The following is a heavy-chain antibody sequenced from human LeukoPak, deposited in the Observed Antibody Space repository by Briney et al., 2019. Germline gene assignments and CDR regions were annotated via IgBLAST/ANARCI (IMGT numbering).Heavy chain of an antibody. CDR3: ARVRHGAFDI. CDR1: GGSISSYY. CDR2: IYYSGST. J-gene: IGHJ3*02. Sequence: SETLFLTCTVSGGSISSYYWSWIRQPPGKGLELIGYIYYSGSTNYNPSLKSRVTISVDTSKNQFSLKLSPVTAADTAVYYCARVRHGAFDIWGQGTMVTVSS. V-gene: IGHV4-59*01.